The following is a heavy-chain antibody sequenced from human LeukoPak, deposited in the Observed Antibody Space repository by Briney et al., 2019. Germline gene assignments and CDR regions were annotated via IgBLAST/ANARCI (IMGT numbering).Heavy chain of an antibody. CDR1: GYTFISYY. CDR2: INPSGGST. CDR3: ARDLGVGATQGAFDI. V-gene: IGHV1-46*01. J-gene: IGHJ3*02. D-gene: IGHD1-26*01. Sequence: ASVNVSCKASGYTFISYYMHWVRQAPGQGLEWMGIINPSGGSTSYAQKFQGRVTMTRDMSTSTVYMELSSLRSEDTAVYYCARDLGVGATQGAFDIWGQGTMVTVSS.